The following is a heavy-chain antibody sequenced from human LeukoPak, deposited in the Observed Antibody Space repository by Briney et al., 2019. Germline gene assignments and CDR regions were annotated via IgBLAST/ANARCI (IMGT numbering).Heavy chain of an antibody. J-gene: IGHJ3*02. V-gene: IGHV3-33*08. D-gene: IGHD4/OR15-4a*01. CDR3: ARWGISGAHDALDI. CDR1: GFTFSSYG. CDR2: IWHDGGDK. Sequence: GGSLRLSCEASGFTFSSYGMRWVRQAPGKGLGWVALIWHDGGDKYYADSAKGRFTISRDNSENTVYLQMNSLRVEDTAIYYCARWGISGAHDALDIWGQGKMVTVSS.